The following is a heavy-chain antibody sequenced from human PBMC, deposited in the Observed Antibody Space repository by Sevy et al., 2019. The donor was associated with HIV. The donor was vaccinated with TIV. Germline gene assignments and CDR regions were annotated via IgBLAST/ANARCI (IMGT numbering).Heavy chain of an antibody. CDR2: IYPGDSDT. V-gene: IGHV5-51*01. Sequence: GESLKISCKGSGYSFTSYWIGWVRQMPGKGLEWMGIIYPGDSDTRYSQSFQGQVTISADKSISTAYLQWSSLKASDTAMYYCGVGQLGTNDAFDIWGQGTMVTVSS. J-gene: IGHJ3*02. D-gene: IGHD7-27*01. CDR1: GYSFTSYW. CDR3: GVGQLGTNDAFDI.